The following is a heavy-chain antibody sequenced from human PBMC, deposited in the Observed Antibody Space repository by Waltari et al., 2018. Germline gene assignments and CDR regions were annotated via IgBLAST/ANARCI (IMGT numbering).Heavy chain of an antibody. D-gene: IGHD2-21*01. V-gene: IGHV4-59*11. Sequence: QVQLQESGPGLVEPSDILSLTCPVAGYSIRGPSSRWIRQPPGKGLEWIGYIFYSATTNYNPSLKRRVTISVDMSKNQFALSLSSMTAADTAVYYCARGFGAYCGDDCSDPFDIWGRGTMVTVSS. CDR1: GYSIRGPS. J-gene: IGHJ3*02. CDR2: IFYSATT. CDR3: ARGFGAYCGDDCSDPFDI.